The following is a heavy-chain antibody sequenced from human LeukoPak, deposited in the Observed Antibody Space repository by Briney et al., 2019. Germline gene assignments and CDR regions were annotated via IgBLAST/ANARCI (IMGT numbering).Heavy chain of an antibody. D-gene: IGHD3-9*01. V-gene: IGHV3-7*01. CDR1: GFTFSSYW. J-gene: IGHJ4*02. CDR3: ARGSKYYDILTGSPY. Sequence: GGSLRLSCAASGFTFSSYWMSWVRQAPGKGLEWVANIKQDGSEKYYVDSVKGRFTISRDNAKNSLYLQMNSLRAEDTAVYYCARGSKYYDILTGSPYWGQGTLVTVSS. CDR2: IKQDGSEK.